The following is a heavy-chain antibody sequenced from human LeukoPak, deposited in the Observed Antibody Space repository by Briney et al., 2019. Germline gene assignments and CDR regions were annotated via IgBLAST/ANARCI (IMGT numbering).Heavy chain of an antibody. V-gene: IGHV3-21*01. D-gene: IGHD1-7*01. CDR1: GFPFSSYS. Sequence: PGGSLRLSCAASGFPFSSYSMNWVPQAPGKGLEWVSSISSSSSYIHSAASMKGRFTTSRDTDKTPLFLKMNSLRAEATAVYYCPRAAFNLNYCFDYWGQGTLVSVSS. J-gene: IGHJ4*02. CDR3: PRAAFNLNYCFDY. CDR2: ISSSSSYI.